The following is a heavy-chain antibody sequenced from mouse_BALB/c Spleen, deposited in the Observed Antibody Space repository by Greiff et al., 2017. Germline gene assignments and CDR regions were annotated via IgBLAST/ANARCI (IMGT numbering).Heavy chain of an antibody. CDR2: ISYSGST. D-gene: IGHD3-1*01. J-gene: IGHJ2*01. CDR3: ARGGLRYFDY. Sequence: EVKLQESGPGLVKPSQSLSLTCTVTGYSITSDYAWNWIRQFPGNKLEWMGYISYSGSTSYNPSLKSRISITRDTSKNQFFLQLNSVTTEDTATYYCARGGLRYFDYWGQGTTLTVSS. CDR1: GYSITSDYA. V-gene: IGHV3-2*02.